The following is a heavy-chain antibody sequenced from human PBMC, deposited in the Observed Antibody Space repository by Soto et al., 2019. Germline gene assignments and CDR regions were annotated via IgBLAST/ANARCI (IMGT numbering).Heavy chain of an antibody. CDR3: AREGGEGGHNWFDP. Sequence: GASVKVSCKASGYTFTGYYMHWVRQAPGQGLEWMGWINPNSGGTNYAQKFQGWVTMTRDTSISTAYMELSRLRSDDTAVYYCAREGGEGGHNWFDPWGQGTLVTVSS. D-gene: IGHD3-16*01. CDR1: GYTFTGYY. V-gene: IGHV1-2*04. CDR2: INPNSGGT. J-gene: IGHJ5*02.